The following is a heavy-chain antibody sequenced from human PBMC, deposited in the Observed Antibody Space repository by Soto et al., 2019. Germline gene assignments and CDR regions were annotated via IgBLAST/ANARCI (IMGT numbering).Heavy chain of an antibody. V-gene: IGHV3-30*18. CDR1: GFTFSSYG. J-gene: IGHJ4*02. D-gene: IGHD6-13*01. CDR3: AKALSPLAAAGSLFDY. CDR2: ISYDGSNK. Sequence: PGGSLRLSCAASGFTFSSYGMHWVRQAPGKGLEWVAVISYDGSNKYYADSVKGRFTISRDNSKSTLYLQMNSLRAEDTAVYYCAKALSPLAAAGSLFDYWGQGTLVTVSS.